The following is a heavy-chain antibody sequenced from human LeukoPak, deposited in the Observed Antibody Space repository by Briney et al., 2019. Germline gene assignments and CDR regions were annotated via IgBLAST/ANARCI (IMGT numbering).Heavy chain of an antibody. V-gene: IGHV3-66*01. CDR3: ARDPSAVAANPFG. J-gene: IGHJ4*02. CDR2: IYSGADT. Sequence: GGSLRLSCAASGFTDGNNYMRWVRQAPWKGLEWVSVIYSGADTYYADCGTGRFTLSRDSSKNTLYLQMDSLRAEDTAMYYCARDPSAVAANPFGWGQGTQVTVSS. D-gene: IGHD4/OR15-4a*01. CDR1: GFTDGNNY.